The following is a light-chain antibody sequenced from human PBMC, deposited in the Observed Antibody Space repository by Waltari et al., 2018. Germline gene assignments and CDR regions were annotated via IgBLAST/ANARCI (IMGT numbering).Light chain of an antibody. CDR3: GTWDSSLSGAV. J-gene: IGLJ7*01. CDR1: RSNIGNNY. V-gene: IGLV1-51*02. Sequence: QSVLTQPPSVSAAPGQRVTIPCSGGRSNIGNNYVSWYRQFPGTAPKPLIYEDTERPSGIAGRFSGPKSGTSATPDITGLQAGDEADYYCGTWDSSLSGAVFGGGTHLTVL. CDR2: EDT.